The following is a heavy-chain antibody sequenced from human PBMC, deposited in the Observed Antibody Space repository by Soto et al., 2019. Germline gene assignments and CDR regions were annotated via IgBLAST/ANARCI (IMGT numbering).Heavy chain of an antibody. Sequence: QVQLQQWGAGLLKPSETLSLTCAVYGGSFSGYYWSWIRQPPGKGLEWIGEINHSGSTNYNPSLKSRVTISVDTSKNQFSLNLSSVTAADTAVYYCARGRGIQLWLRSPYYFDYWGHGTLVTVSS. CDR3: ARGRGIQLWLRSPYYFDY. D-gene: IGHD5-18*01. CDR2: INHSGST. J-gene: IGHJ4*01. V-gene: IGHV4-34*01. CDR1: GGSFSGYY.